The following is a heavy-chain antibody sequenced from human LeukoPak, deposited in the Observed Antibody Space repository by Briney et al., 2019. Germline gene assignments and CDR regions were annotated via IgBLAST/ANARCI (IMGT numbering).Heavy chain of an antibody. J-gene: IGHJ4*02. V-gene: IGHV3-33*01. CDR1: GFTFSSYG. Sequence: PGGSLRLSCAASGFTFSSYGMHWVRQAPGKGLEWVAVIWYDGSNKYYADSVKGRFTISRDNSKNTLYLQMNSLRAEDTAVYYCARDVSQWLDPTNFDYWGQGTLVTVSS. CDR3: ARDVSQWLDPTNFDY. CDR2: IWYDGSNK. D-gene: IGHD6-19*01.